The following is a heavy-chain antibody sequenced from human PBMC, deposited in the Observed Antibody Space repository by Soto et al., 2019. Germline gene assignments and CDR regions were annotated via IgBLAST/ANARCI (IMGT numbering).Heavy chain of an antibody. Sequence: SETLSLTCAVYGGSFSGYYCTWIRQPPGKGLEWIGEINQSGSTNYNPPLKSRVTISVDMSKNQFSLKMSSVTAADTAVYYCARVVSSGRPNWFDPWGQGTLVTVSS. D-gene: IGHD6-19*01. CDR2: INQSGST. CDR3: ARVVSSGRPNWFDP. V-gene: IGHV4-34*01. CDR1: GGSFSGYY. J-gene: IGHJ5*02.